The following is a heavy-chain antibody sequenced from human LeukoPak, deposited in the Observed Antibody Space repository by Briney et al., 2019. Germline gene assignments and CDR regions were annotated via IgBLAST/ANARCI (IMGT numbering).Heavy chain of an antibody. CDR3: ARDLIGDWSCDH. D-gene: IGHD3/OR15-3a*01. J-gene: IGHJ4*02. V-gene: IGHV3-30*02. CDR2: IGHDGRDI. CDR1: GFTFTSHG. Sequence: PGGSLRLSCTVSGFTFTSHGMHWVRQAPGKGLEWVAYIGHDGRDIYYADSVRRRFTISRDNSKNTVHLQMNSLKVEDTAVYYCARDLIGDWSCDHWGQGTLVTVSS.